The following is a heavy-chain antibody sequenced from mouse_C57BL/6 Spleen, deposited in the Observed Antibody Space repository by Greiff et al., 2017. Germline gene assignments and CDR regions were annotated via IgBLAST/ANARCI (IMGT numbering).Heavy chain of an antibody. V-gene: IGHV5-16*01. CDR2: INYDGSST. D-gene: IGHD1-1*01. CDR1: GFTFSDYY. J-gene: IGHJ4*01. Sequence: VMLVESEGGLVQPGSSMKLSCTASGFTFSDYYMAWVRQVPEKGLEWVANINYDGSSTYYLDSLKSRFIISRDNAKNILYLQMSSLKSEDTATYYCARGIYYYGSSYEDYAMDYWGQGTSVTVSS. CDR3: ARGIYYYGSSYEDYAMDY.